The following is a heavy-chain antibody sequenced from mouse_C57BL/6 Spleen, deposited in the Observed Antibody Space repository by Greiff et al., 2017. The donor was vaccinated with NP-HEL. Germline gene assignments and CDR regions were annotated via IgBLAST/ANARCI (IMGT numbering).Heavy chain of an antibody. CDR3: ARRHYGSSYWFAY. D-gene: IGHD1-1*01. CDR2: ISSGSSTI. V-gene: IGHV5-17*01. CDR1: GFTFSDYG. J-gene: IGHJ3*01. Sequence: DVQLVESGGGLVKPGGSLKLSCAASGFTFSDYGMHWVRQAPEKGLEWVAYISSGSSTIYYADTVKGRFTISRDNAKNTLFLQMTSLRSEDTAMYYCARRHYGSSYWFAYWGQGTLVTVSA.